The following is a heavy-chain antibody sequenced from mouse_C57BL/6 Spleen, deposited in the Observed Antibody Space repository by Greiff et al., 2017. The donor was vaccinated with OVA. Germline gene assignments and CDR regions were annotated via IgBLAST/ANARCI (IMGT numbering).Heavy chain of an antibody. Sequence: EVKLMESGGGLVKPGGSLKLSCAASGFTFSDYGMHWVRQAPEKGLEWVAYISSGSSTIYYADTVKGRFTISRDNAKNTLFLQMTSLRSEDTAMYYCARGDWDVGAMDYWGQGTSVTVSS. J-gene: IGHJ4*01. CDR1: GFTFSDYG. CDR2: ISSGSSTI. CDR3: ARGDWDVGAMDY. V-gene: IGHV5-17*01. D-gene: IGHD4-1*01.